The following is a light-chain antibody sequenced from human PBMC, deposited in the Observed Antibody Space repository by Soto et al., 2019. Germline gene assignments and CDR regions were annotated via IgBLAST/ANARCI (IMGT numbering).Light chain of an antibody. CDR3: SSYTSSSTWV. V-gene: IGLV2-14*01. CDR2: EVS. J-gene: IGLJ3*02. Sequence: QSALTQPASVSGSPGQSITISCTGTSSDVGIYNYVSWYQQHPGKDPKLMIYEVSNRPSGVSNRFSGSKSGNTASLTISGLQAEDEADYYCSSYTSSSTWVFGGGTKLTVL. CDR1: SSDVGIYNY.